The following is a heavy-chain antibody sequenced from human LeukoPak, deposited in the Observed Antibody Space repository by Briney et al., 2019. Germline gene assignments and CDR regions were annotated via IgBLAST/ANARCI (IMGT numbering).Heavy chain of an antibody. V-gene: IGHV1-18*01. CDR1: GYTFTSYG. CDR2: ISAYNGNT. Sequence: ASVKVSCKASGYTFTSYGISWVRQAPGQGLEWMGWISAYNGNTNYAQKLQGRVTMTTDTSTSTAYMELRSLRSDDTAVYYCARDEWLRFETGTVYWGQGTLVTVSS. J-gene: IGHJ4*02. CDR3: ARDEWLRFETGTVY. D-gene: IGHD5-12*01.